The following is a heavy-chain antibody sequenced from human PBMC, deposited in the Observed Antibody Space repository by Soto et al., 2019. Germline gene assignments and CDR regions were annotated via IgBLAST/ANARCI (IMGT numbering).Heavy chain of an antibody. V-gene: IGHV2-5*02. Sequence: QITLKESGPTLVKPTQTLTLTCTFSGFSLSTSGVGVGWIRQPPGKALEWLALIYWDDDKRYSPSLKSRLTITKDTSKSQVVLTMTNMYPVDTATYYCAHSLIGYYYDSSGSNWFDPWGQGTLVTVSS. CDR3: AHSLIGYYYDSSGSNWFDP. CDR2: IYWDDDK. D-gene: IGHD3-22*01. J-gene: IGHJ5*02. CDR1: GFSLSTSGVG.